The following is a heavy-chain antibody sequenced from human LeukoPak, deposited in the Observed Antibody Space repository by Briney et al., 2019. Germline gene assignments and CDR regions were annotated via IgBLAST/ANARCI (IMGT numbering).Heavy chain of an antibody. D-gene: IGHD6-13*01. CDR3: ARGGRIAAAGRRPFDY. V-gene: IGHV4-59*01. CDR1: GGSISSYY. J-gene: IGHJ4*02. Sequence: SETLSLTCTVSGGSISSYYWSWIRQPPGKGLEWIGYIYYSGSTNYNPSLKSRVTISVDTSKNQFSLKLSSVTAADTAVYYCARGGRIAAAGRRPFDYWGQGTLVTVSS. CDR2: IYYSGST.